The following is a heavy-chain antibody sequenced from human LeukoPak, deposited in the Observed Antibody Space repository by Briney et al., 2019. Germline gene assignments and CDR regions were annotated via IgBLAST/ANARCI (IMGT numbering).Heavy chain of an antibody. CDR2: IWYDGSNK. CDR3: VRELPPVVQYYFDY. CDR1: GFTFSTYG. Sequence: GGSLRLSCAASGFTFSTYGINWVRQAPGKGLEWVAVIWYDGSNKYYADSVKGRFTISRDNSRNTLYLQMNSLRAEDTAVYYCVRELPPVVQYYFDYWGPGTLVTVSS. D-gene: IGHD3-22*01. J-gene: IGHJ4*02. V-gene: IGHV3-33*08.